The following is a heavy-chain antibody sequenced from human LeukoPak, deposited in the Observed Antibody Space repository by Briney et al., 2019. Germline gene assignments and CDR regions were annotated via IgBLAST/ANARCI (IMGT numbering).Heavy chain of an antibody. CDR1: GFTFRNYW. J-gene: IGHJ4*02. D-gene: IGHD5-18*01. CDR2: INSDGTYT. V-gene: IGHV3-74*01. Sequence: GGSLRLSCAASGFTFRNYWMHWVRQAPGKGLGWVSRINSDGTYTNYADSVKGRFTISRDNAKNTLYLQMNSLRAEDTAVYYCARDLSGVTGYTYGRGIDYWGQGTLVTVSS. CDR3: ARDLSGVTGYTYGRGIDY.